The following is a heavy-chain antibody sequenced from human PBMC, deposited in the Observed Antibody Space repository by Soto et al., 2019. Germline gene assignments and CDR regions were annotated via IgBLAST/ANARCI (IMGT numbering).Heavy chain of an antibody. CDR3: AREDPYYGSGPNWFDP. V-gene: IGHV3-48*03. D-gene: IGHD3-10*01. CDR1: GFTFSSYE. Sequence: GGSLRLSCAASGFTFSSYEMNWVRQAPGKGLEWVSYISSSGSTTYYAASVKGRFTISRDNAKNSLYLQMNSLRAEDTAVYYCAREDPYYGSGPNWFDPWGQGTLVTVSS. J-gene: IGHJ5*02. CDR2: ISSSGSTT.